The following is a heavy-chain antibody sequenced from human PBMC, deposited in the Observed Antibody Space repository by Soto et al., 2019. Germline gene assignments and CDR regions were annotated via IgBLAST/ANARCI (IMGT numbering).Heavy chain of an antibody. D-gene: IGHD3-10*01. V-gene: IGHV4-59*01. Sequence: SETLSLTCTVSGDSISNYHWSWIRQTPGKGLEWIGYVFHSGSTKYHPSLKSRATISLDTSKSEFSLKLKYVTAAETDIYYCAREGVWLGETYFHYWRQGTMVTVS. CDR2: VFHSGST. J-gene: IGHJ4*02. CDR3: AREGVWLGETYFHY. CDR1: GDSISNYH.